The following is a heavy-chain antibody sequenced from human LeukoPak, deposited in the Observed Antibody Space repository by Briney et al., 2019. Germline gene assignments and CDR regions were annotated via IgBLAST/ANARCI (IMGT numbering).Heavy chain of an antibody. V-gene: IGHV3-23*01. Sequence: PGGSLRLSCAASGFTFSSYAMSWVRQAPGKGLEWVSAISGSGGSTYYADSVKGRFTISRDNSKNTLYLQMNSLRAEDTAVYYCAKASTYYDILTGYYSGYFDYWGQGTLVTVSS. CDR2: ISGSGGST. J-gene: IGHJ4*02. CDR1: GFTFSSYA. D-gene: IGHD3-9*01. CDR3: AKASTYYDILTGYYSGYFDY.